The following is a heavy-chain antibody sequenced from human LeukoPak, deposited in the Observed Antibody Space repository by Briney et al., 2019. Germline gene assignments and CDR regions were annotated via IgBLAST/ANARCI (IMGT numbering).Heavy chain of an antibody. V-gene: IGHV3-23*01. CDR1: GFTFSSYA. D-gene: IGHD2-15*01. CDR3: AKYQDVVAGPTYLYHYGMDV. J-gene: IGHJ6*02. Sequence: GGSLRLSCAASGFTFSSYAMSWVRQAPGKGLEWVSAISGSGGSTYYADSVKGRLTISRDNSKNPLYLQMHSLTAQDTAVYYCAKYQDVVAGPTYLYHYGMDVWGQGTTVTVSS. CDR2: ISGSGGST.